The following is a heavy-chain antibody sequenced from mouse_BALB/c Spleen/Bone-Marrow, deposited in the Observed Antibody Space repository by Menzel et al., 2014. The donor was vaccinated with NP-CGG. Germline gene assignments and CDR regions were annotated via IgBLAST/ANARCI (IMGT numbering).Heavy chain of an antibody. Sequence: VQLQQPGGGLVQPGGSLKLSCAASGFDFSRYWMSWVRQAPGKGLEWIGEINPDSSTINYTPSLKDKFIISRDNAKNTLYLQMSKVRSGDTALYYCARNGYYGYSDYWGQGTTLTVSS. CDR3: ARNGYYGYSDY. V-gene: IGHV4-1*02. CDR2: INPDSSTI. J-gene: IGHJ2*01. D-gene: IGHD2-1*01. CDR1: GFDFSRYW.